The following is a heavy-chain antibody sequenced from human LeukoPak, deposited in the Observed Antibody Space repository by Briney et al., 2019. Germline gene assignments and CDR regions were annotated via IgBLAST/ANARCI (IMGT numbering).Heavy chain of an antibody. Sequence: GGSLRLSCAASGFTFSSYAMSWVRQAPGKGLEWVSGISGSGGSTYYAASVKGRFTIARDNSKSTLFLQMNSLRAEDTAVYYCARVRGYSYGDLFVEDAFDIWGQGTMVTVSS. V-gene: IGHV3-23*01. CDR2: ISGSGGST. CDR1: GFTFSSYA. CDR3: ARVRGYSYGDLFVEDAFDI. J-gene: IGHJ3*02. D-gene: IGHD5-18*01.